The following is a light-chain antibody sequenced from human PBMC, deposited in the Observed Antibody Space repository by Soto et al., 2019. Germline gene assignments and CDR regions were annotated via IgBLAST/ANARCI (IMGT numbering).Light chain of an antibody. Sequence: DIQMTQSPSSLSASVGDRVTITCRASQGISKYLAWYQQKPGKVPKLLIYAASTLQSGVPSRFSGSGSGTDFTLTISSLQPDDVATYYCQKYNDAPPTFGQGTKVEIK. CDR1: QGISKY. J-gene: IGKJ1*01. CDR2: AAS. CDR3: QKYNDAPPT. V-gene: IGKV1-27*01.